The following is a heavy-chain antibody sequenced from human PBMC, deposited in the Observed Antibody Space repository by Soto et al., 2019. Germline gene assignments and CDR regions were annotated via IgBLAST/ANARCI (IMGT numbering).Heavy chain of an antibody. CDR1: GFTFSSYS. Sequence: EVQLVESGGGLVKPGGSLRLSCAASGFTFSSYSMNWVRQAPGKGLEWVSSNSSSSSYIYYADSVKGRFTISRDNAKNSLYLQMNSLRAEDTAVYYCARDLEDNFGVVIPNWFDPWGQGTLVTVSS. D-gene: IGHD3-3*01. J-gene: IGHJ5*02. CDR3: ARDLEDNFGVVIPNWFDP. V-gene: IGHV3-21*01. CDR2: NSSSSSYI.